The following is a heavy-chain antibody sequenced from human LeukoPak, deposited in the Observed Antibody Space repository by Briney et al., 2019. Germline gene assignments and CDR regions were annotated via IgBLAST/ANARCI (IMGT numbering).Heavy chain of an antibody. D-gene: IGHD6-13*01. V-gene: IGHV3-43*02. J-gene: IGHJ5*02. CDR3: ARDAKPSSSWYSWFDP. CDR1: GFTFYDYA. CDR2: ISGDGSSI. Sequence: GGSLRLSCAASGFTFYDYAIHWVRQAPGKGLEWVSLISGDGSSIYYADSVKGRFAISRDNSKNSLSLQMNSLRTEDTALYYCARDAKPSSSWYSWFDPWGQGTLVTVSS.